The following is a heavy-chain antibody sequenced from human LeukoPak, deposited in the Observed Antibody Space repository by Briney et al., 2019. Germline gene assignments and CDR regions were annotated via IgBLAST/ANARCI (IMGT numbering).Heavy chain of an antibody. CDR1: GYSISSGYY. Sequence: SETLSLTCTVSGYSISSGYYWGWIRQPPGKGLEWIGSIYHSGSTYYNPSLKSRVTISVDTSKNQFPLKLSSVTAADTAVYYCARHASFYDILTGYHGKYYFDYWGQGTLVTVSS. CDR2: IYHSGST. J-gene: IGHJ4*02. V-gene: IGHV4-38-2*02. D-gene: IGHD3-9*01. CDR3: ARHASFYDILTGYHGKYYFDY.